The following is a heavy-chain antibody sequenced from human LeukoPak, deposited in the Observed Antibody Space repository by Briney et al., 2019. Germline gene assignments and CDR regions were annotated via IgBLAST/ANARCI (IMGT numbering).Heavy chain of an antibody. Sequence: PSQTLSLTCAVSGGSISSGSHYWSWIRQPAGKGLEWIGRIYTSGSTNYNPSLKSRVTISEDTSKNQFSLKLSSVTAADTAVYYCAGTYYDFWSGYFPLDYWGQGTLVTVSS. D-gene: IGHD3-3*01. J-gene: IGHJ4*02. V-gene: IGHV4-61*02. CDR3: AGTYYDFWSGYFPLDY. CDR1: GGSISSGSHY. CDR2: IYTSGST.